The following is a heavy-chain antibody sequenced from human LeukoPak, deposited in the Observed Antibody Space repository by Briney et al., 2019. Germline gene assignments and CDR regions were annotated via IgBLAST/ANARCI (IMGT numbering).Heavy chain of an antibody. CDR2: ISGSGGST. D-gene: IGHD3-3*01. CDR1: GLIFRNYA. J-gene: IGHJ4*02. Sequence: GGSLRLSCTASGLIFRNYAMTWVRQAPGKGLEWVSAISGSGGSTYYADSVKGRFTISRDNSKNTLYLQMNSLRAEDTAVYYCAKASHTYYDFWSGYSFGYFDYWGQGTLVTVSS. CDR3: AKASHTYYDFWSGYSFGYFDY. V-gene: IGHV3-23*01.